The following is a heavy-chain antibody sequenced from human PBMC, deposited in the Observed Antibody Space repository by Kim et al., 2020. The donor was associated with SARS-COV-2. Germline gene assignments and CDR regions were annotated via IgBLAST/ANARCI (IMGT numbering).Heavy chain of an antibody. CDR2: IIPIFGTA. Sequence: SVKVSCKASGGTFSSYAISWVRQAPGQGLEWMGWIIPIFGTANYAQKFQGRVTMTADESMSTAYMELSSLRSEDTAVYYCARGCLNRWRRGNSHHFDYWGQGTLVTVSS. V-gene: IGHV1-69*13. D-gene: IGHD2-21*02. CDR1: GGTFSSYA. CDR3: ARGCLNRWRRGNSHHFDY. J-gene: IGHJ4*02.